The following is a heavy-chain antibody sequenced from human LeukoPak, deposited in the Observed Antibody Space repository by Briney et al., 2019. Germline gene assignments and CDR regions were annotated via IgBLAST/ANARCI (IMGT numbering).Heavy chain of an antibody. J-gene: IGHJ2*01. V-gene: IGHV4-34*01. CDR3: ARVGPVGAARTYRTRQGTPPSATWYFDL. D-gene: IGHD6-6*01. CDR1: GGSFSGYY. Sequence: SETLSLTCAVYGGSFSGYYWSWIRQPPGKGLEWIGEINHSGSTNYNPSLKSRVTISVDTSKNQFSLNLSSVTAAATAVYYCARVGPVGAARTYRTRQGTPPSATWYFDLWGRGTLVTVSS. CDR2: INHSGST.